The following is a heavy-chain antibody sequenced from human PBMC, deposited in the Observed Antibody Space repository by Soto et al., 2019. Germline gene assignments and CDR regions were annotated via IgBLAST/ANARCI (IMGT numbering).Heavy chain of an antibody. D-gene: IGHD3-10*01. CDR2: ISAYNGNT. CDR3: ARDFRRSGSYYGPDY. CDR1: GYTFTSYG. Sequence: ASVKVSCKASGYTFTSYGISWVRQAPGQGLEWMGWISAYNGNTNYAQKLQGRVTMTTDTSTSTAYMELRSLRSDDTAVYYCARDFRRSGSYYGPDYWGQGTLVTVSS. V-gene: IGHV1-18*01. J-gene: IGHJ4*02.